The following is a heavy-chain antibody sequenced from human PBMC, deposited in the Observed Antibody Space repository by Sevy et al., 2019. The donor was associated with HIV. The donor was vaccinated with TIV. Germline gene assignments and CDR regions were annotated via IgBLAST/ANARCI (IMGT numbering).Heavy chain of an antibody. J-gene: IGHJ4*02. CDR3: ARGGYYYGSLDY. Sequence: GGSLRLSCAASGFTFSSYAMHWVRQAPGKGLEWVAVISYDGSNKYYADSVKGRFTISRDNSKNTLYLQMNSLSAEDTAVYYCARGGYYYGSLDYWGQGTLVTVSS. CDR1: GFTFSSYA. D-gene: IGHD3-10*01. CDR2: ISYDGSNK. V-gene: IGHV3-30-3*01.